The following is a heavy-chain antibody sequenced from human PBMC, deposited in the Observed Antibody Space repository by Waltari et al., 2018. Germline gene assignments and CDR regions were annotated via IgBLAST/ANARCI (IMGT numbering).Heavy chain of an antibody. CDR2: IYYSGST. CDR1: GGSISSGGYY. J-gene: IGHJ6*02. CDR3: ARVPADDYYYGMDV. Sequence: QVQLQESGPGLVKPSQTLSLTCTVSGGSISSGGYYWSWIRQHPGKGLEWIGYIYYSGSTYHNPSLKSLVTISVDTSKNQFSLKLSSVTAADTAVYYCARVPADDYYYGMDVWGQGTTVTVSS. V-gene: IGHV4-31*01. D-gene: IGHD2-2*01.